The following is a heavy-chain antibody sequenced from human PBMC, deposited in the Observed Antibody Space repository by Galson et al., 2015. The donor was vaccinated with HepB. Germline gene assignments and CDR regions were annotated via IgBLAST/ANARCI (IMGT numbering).Heavy chain of an antibody. D-gene: IGHD2-21*02. CDR2: ISGSGDSI. Sequence: SLRLSCAASGFIFTNYGMARVRQAPGKGLSWISAISGSGDSIYYAESVKGRFTISRDQSKNTLSLQMNSLRADDSGVYYCASEAPDCGGDCYSEYWGQGVLVTVSS. CDR3: ASEAPDCGGDCYSEY. CDR1: GFIFTNYG. V-gene: IGHV3-23*01. J-gene: IGHJ4*02.